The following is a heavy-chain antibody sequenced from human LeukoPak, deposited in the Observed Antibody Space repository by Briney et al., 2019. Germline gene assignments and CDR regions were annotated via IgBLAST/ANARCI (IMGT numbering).Heavy chain of an antibody. V-gene: IGHV4-39*07. CDR3: ARLKGVRHIVVVTSEYYFDY. J-gene: IGHJ4*02. CDR2: IYYSGST. Sequence: SETLSLTCTVSGGSISSSGYYWGWIRQPPGKGLEWIGSIYYSGSTYYNPSLKSRVTISVDTSKNQFSLKLSSVTAADAAVYYCARLKGVRHIVVVTSEYYFDYWGQGTLVTVSS. D-gene: IGHD2-21*02. CDR1: GGSISSSGYY.